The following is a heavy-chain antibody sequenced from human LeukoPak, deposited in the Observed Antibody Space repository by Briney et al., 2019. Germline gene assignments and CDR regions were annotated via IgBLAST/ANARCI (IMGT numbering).Heavy chain of an antibody. D-gene: IGHD4-17*01. V-gene: IGHV3-11*01. J-gene: IGHJ4*02. CDR1: GFPLTVHD. Sequence: GGPLRLSSTVSGFPLTVHDMIGLRQSPERGLEWISWITSTGTTRDYADSVKGRFTISRDNTKNSVYLQMTSLRADDTAVYYCARDPDYGDPYWGQGTLVTVSS. CDR3: ARDPDYGDPY. CDR2: ITSTGTTR.